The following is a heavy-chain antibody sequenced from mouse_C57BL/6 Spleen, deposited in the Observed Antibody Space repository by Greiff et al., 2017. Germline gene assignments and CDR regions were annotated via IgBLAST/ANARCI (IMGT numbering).Heavy chain of an antibody. CDR3: AREGDYGKEDWFAY. CDR2: ISYDGSN. CDR1: GYSITSGYY. V-gene: IGHV3-6*01. D-gene: IGHD2-1*01. Sequence: EVKLLESGPGLVKPSQSLSLTCSVTGYSITSGYYWNWIRQFPGNKLEWMGYISYDGSNNYNPSLKNRISITRDTSKNQFFLKLNSVTTEDTATYYCAREGDYGKEDWFAYWGQGTLVTVSA. J-gene: IGHJ3*01.